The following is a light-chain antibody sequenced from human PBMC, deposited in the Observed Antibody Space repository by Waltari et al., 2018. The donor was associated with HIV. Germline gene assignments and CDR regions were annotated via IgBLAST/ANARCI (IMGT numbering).Light chain of an antibody. CDR3: QKYYSTPK. CDR2: WAS. CDR1: QSVLYSSNNKNY. Sequence: DIVMTQSPDSLVVSLDERATINCKSSQSVLYSSNNKNYLAWYQLKPGQPPKLLIYWASTRESGVPDRFSGSGSGTDFALTCHSLQADDEAVYYFQKYYSTPKFGQGTKVDI. V-gene: IGKV4-1*01. J-gene: IGKJ1*01.